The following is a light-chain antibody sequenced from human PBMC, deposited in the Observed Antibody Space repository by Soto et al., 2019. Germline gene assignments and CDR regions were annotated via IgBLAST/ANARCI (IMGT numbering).Light chain of an antibody. CDR1: QGISSY. Sequence: DIQLTQSPSFLSASVGDRVTITCRASQGISSYLAWYQQKPGKAPKLLIYAASTLQSGVPSRFSGSGSGTEFTLTISILQPEDFATYYCKQLNSYPLPFGGGTKVEIK. J-gene: IGKJ4*01. CDR3: KQLNSYPLP. CDR2: AAS. V-gene: IGKV1-9*01.